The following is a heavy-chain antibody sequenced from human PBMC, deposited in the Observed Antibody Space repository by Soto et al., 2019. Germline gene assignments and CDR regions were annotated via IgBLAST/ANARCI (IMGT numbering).Heavy chain of an antibody. J-gene: IGHJ6*02. V-gene: IGHV4-4*02. CDR3: AREGQALYYYYGMDV. Sequence: QVQLQESGPGLVKPSGTLSLTCAVSGGSISSSTWWSCVRQPPGKGLEWIGESSHSGSTNYNPSLKSRATIAVDESKNQFSVKLSSVTAADTAVYYCAREGQALYYYYGMDVWGQGTTVTVSS. CDR1: GGSISSSTW. CDR2: SSHSGST.